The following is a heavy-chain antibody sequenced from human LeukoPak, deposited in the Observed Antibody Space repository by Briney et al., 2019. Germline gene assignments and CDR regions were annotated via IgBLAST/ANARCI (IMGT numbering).Heavy chain of an antibody. V-gene: IGHV4-34*01. Sequence: SETLSLTCSVYGGSFSDYFWSWIRQSPGKGLEWIGEIDDGGNTNYNPSLMRRGIVSMEKSKKQFSLVMRSVAAAVTAVYYCARFSRITWGDWGDAFDIWGQGTTVIVSS. CDR3: ARFSRITWGDWGDAFDI. CDR2: IDDGGNT. J-gene: IGHJ3*02. CDR1: GGSFSDYF. D-gene: IGHD2-21*02.